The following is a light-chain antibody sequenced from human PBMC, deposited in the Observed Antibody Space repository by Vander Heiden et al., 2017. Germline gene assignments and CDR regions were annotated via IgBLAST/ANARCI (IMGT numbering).Light chain of an antibody. Sequence: IVMTQSPATLSVSPGERATLSCRASQSISTNLAWYQQKPGQVPRLLFYAASTRATGVPARFSGSGSGTEFTLTISSLQSEDFAVYYCQQYNNWTPTWTFGQGTKVEIK. CDR2: AAS. V-gene: IGKV3-15*01. CDR1: QSISTN. J-gene: IGKJ1*01. CDR3: QQYNNWTPTWT.